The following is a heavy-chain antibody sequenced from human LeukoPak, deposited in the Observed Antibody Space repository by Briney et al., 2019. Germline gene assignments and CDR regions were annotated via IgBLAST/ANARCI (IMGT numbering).Heavy chain of an antibody. J-gene: IGHJ4*02. CDR1: GFTFSSNY. CDR2: IYSGGST. V-gene: IGHV3-53*01. Sequence: GGSLRLSCAASGFTFSSNYMSWVRQAPGKGLEWVSVIYSGGSTYYTDSVTGRFTISRDNSKNTLYLQMNSLRAEDTAVYYCARDHDGSGLDYWGQGTLVTVSS. CDR3: ARDHDGSGLDY. D-gene: IGHD3-10*01.